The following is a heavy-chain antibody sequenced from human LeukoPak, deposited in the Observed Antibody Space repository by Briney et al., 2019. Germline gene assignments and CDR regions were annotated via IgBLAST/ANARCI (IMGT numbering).Heavy chain of an antibody. Sequence: PSETLSLTCAVYGGSFSGYYWSWIRQPPGKGLEWIGEINHSGSTNYNPSLKSRVTISVDTSKNQFSLKLSSVTAADTAVYYCARDGPYDSSGYFDFWGQGTLVTVSS. D-gene: IGHD3-22*01. J-gene: IGHJ4*02. CDR2: INHSGST. CDR1: GGSFSGYY. CDR3: ARDGPYDSSGYFDF. V-gene: IGHV4-34*01.